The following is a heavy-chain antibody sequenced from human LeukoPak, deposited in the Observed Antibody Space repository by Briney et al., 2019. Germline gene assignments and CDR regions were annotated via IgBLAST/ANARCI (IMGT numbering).Heavy chain of an antibody. CDR2: ISGSGGST. V-gene: IGHV3-23*01. D-gene: IGHD5-18*01. CDR1: GFTITSYA. CDR3: AKGGAAMVNYYFDY. J-gene: IGHJ4*02. Sequence: GGSLRLSCAAPGFTITSYAMSWVRQAPGKGLNWVSVISGSGGSTYSADSVRGRFTISRDNSKNTLFLQMNSLRAEDTAVYYCAKGGAAMVNYYFDYWGQGTLVTVSS.